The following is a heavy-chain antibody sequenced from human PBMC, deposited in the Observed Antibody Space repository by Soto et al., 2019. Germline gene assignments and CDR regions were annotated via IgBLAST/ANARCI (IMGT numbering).Heavy chain of an antibody. CDR1: GGSISSGGYS. J-gene: IGHJ6*02. CDR3: ASAITGYYYYGMDV. Sequence: QLQLQESGSGLVKPSQTLSLTCAVSGGSISSGGYSWSWIRQPPGKGLEWIGYIYHSGSTYYNPSLKSRVTISVDRSKNQFSLKLRSVTAADTAVYYCASAITGYYYYGMDVWGQGTTVTVSS. D-gene: IGHD2-21*01. V-gene: IGHV4-30-2*01. CDR2: IYHSGST.